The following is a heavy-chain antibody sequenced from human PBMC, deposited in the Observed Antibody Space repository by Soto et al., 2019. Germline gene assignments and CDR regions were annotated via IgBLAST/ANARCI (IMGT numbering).Heavy chain of an antibody. CDR1: GFTFSNAW. J-gene: IGHJ4*02. Sequence: GGSLRLSCAASGFTFSNAWMNWVRQAPGKGLEWVGRIKSKTDGGTTDYAAPVKGRFTISRDDSKNTLYLQMNSLKTEDTAVYYCTTHGVLLWFGEPLDYWGQGTLVTVSS. V-gene: IGHV3-15*07. CDR3: TTHGVLLWFGEPLDY. CDR2: IKSKTDGGTT. D-gene: IGHD3-10*01.